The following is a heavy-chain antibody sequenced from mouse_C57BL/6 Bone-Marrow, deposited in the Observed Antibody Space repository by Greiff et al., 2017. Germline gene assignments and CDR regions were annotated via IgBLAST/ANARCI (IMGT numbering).Heavy chain of an antibody. J-gene: IGHJ2*01. CDR3: ARNLLLRGYYFDY. V-gene: IGHV5-17*01. CDR2: ISSGSSTI. CDR1: GFTFSDYG. Sequence: EVQRVESGGGLVKPGGSLKLSCAASGFTFSDYGMHWVRQAPEKGLEWVAYISSGSSTIYYADTVKGRFTISRDNAKNTLFLQMTSLRSEDTAMYYCARNLLLRGYYFDYWGQGTTLTVSS. D-gene: IGHD1-1*01.